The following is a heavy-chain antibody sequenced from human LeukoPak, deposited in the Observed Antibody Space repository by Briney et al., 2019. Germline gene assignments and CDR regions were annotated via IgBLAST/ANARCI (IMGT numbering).Heavy chain of an antibody. J-gene: IGHJ6*04. V-gene: IGHV3-30*04. D-gene: IGHD1-26*01. Sequence: GGSLRLSCAASGFTFSSYAMHWVRQAPGKGLEWVAVISYDGTNKYYADSVKGRFTISRDKSKDTLYLQMNSLRAEDTALYYCARDPTLGGTYYYGMDVWGKGTTVTVSS. CDR2: ISYDGTNK. CDR1: GFTFSSYA. CDR3: ARDPTLGGTYYYGMDV.